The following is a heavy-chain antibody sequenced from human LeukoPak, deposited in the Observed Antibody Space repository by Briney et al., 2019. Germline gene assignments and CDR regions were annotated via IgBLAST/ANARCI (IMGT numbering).Heavy chain of an antibody. J-gene: IGHJ4*02. Sequence: PSETLSLTCAVYGGSFSGYYWSWIRQPPGKGQEWIGEINHSGSTNYNPSLKSRVTISVDTSKNQFSLKLSSVTAADTAVYYCARGVRWHYYDSSGYPDYWGQGTLVTVSS. CDR2: INHSGST. CDR1: GGSFSGYY. CDR3: ARGVRWHYYDSSGYPDY. V-gene: IGHV4-34*01. D-gene: IGHD3-22*01.